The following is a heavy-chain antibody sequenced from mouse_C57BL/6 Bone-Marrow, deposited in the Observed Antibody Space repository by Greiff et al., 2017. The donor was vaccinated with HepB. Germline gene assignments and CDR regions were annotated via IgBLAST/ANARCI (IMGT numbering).Heavy chain of an antibody. V-gene: IGHV14-4*01. J-gene: IGHJ3*01. CDR1: GFNIKDDY. D-gene: IGHD2-3*01. CDR3: TTSDGYYGGFAY. Sequence: EVKVVESGAELVRPGASVKLSCTASGFNIKDDYMHWVKQRPEQGLEWIGWIDPENGDTEYASKFQGKATITADTSSNTAYLQLSSLTSEDTAVYYCTTSDGYYGGFAYWGQGTLVTVSA. CDR2: IDPENGDT.